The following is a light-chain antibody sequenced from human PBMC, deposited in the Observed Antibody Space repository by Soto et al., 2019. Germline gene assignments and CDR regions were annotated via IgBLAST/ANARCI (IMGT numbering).Light chain of an antibody. J-gene: IGKJ1*01. CDR1: LIVSSN. Sequence: EIGMPQSAATLSVSPKVRAPXYCRARLIVSSNLAWYQQRPGQGPRLLIYGASTRATGLPARFSGSGSGTEVTLTISSLQPEEFALYYCQQYSKWPRPVGQGAKAAIK. V-gene: IGKV3-15*01. CDR2: GAS. CDR3: QQYSKWPRP.